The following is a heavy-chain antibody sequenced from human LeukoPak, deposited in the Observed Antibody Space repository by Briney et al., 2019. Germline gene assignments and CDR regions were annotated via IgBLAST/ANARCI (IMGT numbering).Heavy chain of an antibody. CDR1: GGSISSYY. Sequence: SETLSLTCTVSGGSISSYYWSWIRQPPGKGLEWIGYVYYSGSTNYNPSLKSRVTISVDTSKNQFSLKLSSVTAADTAVYYCARDAAAPTVSYYYYGMDVWGQGTTVTVSS. CDR3: ARDAAAPTVSYYYYGMDV. D-gene: IGHD6-13*01. CDR2: VYYSGST. J-gene: IGHJ6*02. V-gene: IGHV4-59*01.